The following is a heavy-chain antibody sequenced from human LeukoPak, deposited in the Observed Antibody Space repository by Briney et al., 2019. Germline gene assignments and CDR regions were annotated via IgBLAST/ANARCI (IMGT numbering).Heavy chain of an antibody. CDR1: GCSISSYC. J-gene: IGHJ4*02. CDR3: ARTYSSSWIDY. CDR2: IYYSGST. V-gene: IGHV4-59*08. D-gene: IGHD6-13*01. Sequence: SETLSLTCTASGCSISSYCWSWIRQPPGKGLEWIGYIYYSGSTNYNPSRESRLTISVDTSKNQFSLKLSSVTAADTAVYYCARTYSSSWIDYWGQGTLVTVSS.